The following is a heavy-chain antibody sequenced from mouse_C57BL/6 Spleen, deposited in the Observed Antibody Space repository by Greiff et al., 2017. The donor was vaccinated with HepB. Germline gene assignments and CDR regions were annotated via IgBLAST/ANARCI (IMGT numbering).Heavy chain of an antibody. CDR1: GYAFSSSW. V-gene: IGHV1-82*01. D-gene: IGHD1-1*01. CDR3: ARAGVTTTVHWYFDV. CDR2: IYPGDGDT. J-gene: IGHJ1*03. Sequence: VKLQESGPELVKPGASVKISCKASGYAFSSSWMNWVKQRPGKGLEWIGRIYPGDGDTNYNGKFKGKATLTADKSSSTAYMQLSSLTSEDSAVYFCARAGVTTTVHWYFDVWGTGTTVTVSS.